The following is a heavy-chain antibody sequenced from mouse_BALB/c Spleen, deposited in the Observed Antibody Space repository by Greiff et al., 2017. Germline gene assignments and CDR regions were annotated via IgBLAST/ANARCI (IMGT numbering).Heavy chain of an antibody. CDR3: AKIHYYGYDAMDY. D-gene: IGHD1-2*01. CDR2: IDPFNGGT. Sequence: VQLKESGPELMKPGASVKISCKASGYSFTSYYMHWVKQSHGKSLEWIGYIDPFNGGTSYNQKFKGKATLTVDKSSSTAYMHLSSLTSEDSAVYYCAKIHYYGYDAMDYWGQGTSVTVSS. V-gene: IGHV1S135*01. CDR1: GYSFTSYY. J-gene: IGHJ4*01.